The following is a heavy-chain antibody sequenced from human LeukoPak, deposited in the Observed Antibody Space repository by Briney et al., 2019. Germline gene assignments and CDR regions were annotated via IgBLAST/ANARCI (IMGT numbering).Heavy chain of an antibody. V-gene: IGHV4-34*01. Sequence: SETLSLTCAVYGGSFSGYYWSWIRQPPGKGLEWIGEINHSGSTDYNPSLKRRVTISVDTSKNKFSLKLSSVTAADTAVYYCATHAGSGSYYPTYYYYYYMDVWGKGTTVTISS. CDR2: INHSGST. CDR3: ATHAGSGSYYPTYYYYYYMDV. J-gene: IGHJ6*03. D-gene: IGHD3-10*01. CDR1: GGSFSGYY.